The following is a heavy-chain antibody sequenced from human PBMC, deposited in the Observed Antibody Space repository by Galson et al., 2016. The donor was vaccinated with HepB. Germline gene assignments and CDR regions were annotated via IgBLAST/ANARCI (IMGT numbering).Heavy chain of an antibody. D-gene: IGHD6-19*01. CDR2: INAGTGNT. J-gene: IGHJ4*02. CDR3: ARPSRLYASGPYYFDL. V-gene: IGHV1-3*01. CDR1: GYTFTSYA. Sequence: SVKVSCKASGYTFTSYALYWVRQAPGQGLEWVGWINAGTGNTRTPQRFQDRVTITRDISASAAYMEVSMLTPEDTAVYYCARPSRLYASGPYYFDLWGQGTLVAVSS.